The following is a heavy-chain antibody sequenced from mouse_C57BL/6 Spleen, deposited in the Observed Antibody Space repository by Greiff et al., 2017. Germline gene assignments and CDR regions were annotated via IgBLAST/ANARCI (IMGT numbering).Heavy chain of an antibody. Sequence: EVQLQQSGAELVKPGASVKLSCTASGFNLNDYYMHWVKQRTEQGLEWIGRIYPENGGTKYDPKFQGKATITADTSSNTAYLPHSSLTSADTAVYYCARYYYGSAFDYWGQGTTLTVSS. D-gene: IGHD1-1*01. J-gene: IGHJ2*01. V-gene: IGHV14-2*01. CDR1: GFNLNDYY. CDR3: ARYYYGSAFDY. CDR2: IYPENGGT.